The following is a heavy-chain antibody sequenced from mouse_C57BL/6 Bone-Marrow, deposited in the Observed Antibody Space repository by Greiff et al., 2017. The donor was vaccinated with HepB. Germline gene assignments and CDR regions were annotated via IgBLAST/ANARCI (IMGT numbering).Heavy chain of an antibody. CDR3: ARDGNYFGDY. J-gene: IGHJ4*01. CDR1: GFTFSDYG. V-gene: IGHV5-17*01. CDR2: ISSGSSTI. Sequence: EVKVVESGGGLVKPGGSLKLSCAASGFTFSDYGMHWVRQAPEKGLEWVAYISSGSSTIYYADTVKGRFTISRDNAKNTLFLQMTSLRSEDTAMYYCARDGNYFGDYWGQGTSVTVSS. D-gene: IGHD2-1*01.